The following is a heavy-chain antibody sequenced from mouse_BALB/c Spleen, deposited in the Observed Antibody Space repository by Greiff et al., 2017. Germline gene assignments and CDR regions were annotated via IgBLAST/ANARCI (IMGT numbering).Heavy chain of an antibody. J-gene: IGHJ2*01. CDR3: ARGRGIYYDYYFDY. D-gene: IGHD2-4*01. CDR1: GYTFTSYW. Sequence: VQLVESGAELVKPGASVKLSCKTSGYTFTSYWIQWVKQRPGQGLGWIGEIFPGTGTTYYNEKFKGKATLTIDTSSSTAYMQLSSLTSEDSAVYFCARGRGIYYDYYFDYWGQGTTLTVSS. V-gene: IGHV1S132*01. CDR2: IFPGTGTT.